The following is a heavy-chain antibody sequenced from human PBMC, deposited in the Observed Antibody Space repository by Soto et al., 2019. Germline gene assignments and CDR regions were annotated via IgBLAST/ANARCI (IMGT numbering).Heavy chain of an antibody. CDR2: ISGSGGST. D-gene: IGHD3-3*01. CDR3: AKAMYYVFGSGYYHEPYYFDY. CDR1: GFTFSSYA. Sequence: GGSLRLSCAASGFTFSSYAMSWVRQAPGKGLKWVSAISGSGGSTYYADSVKGRFTISRDNSKNTLYLQMKSLRAEDTAVYYCAKAMYYVFGSGYYHEPYYFDYWGQGTLVTVS. J-gene: IGHJ4*02. V-gene: IGHV3-23*01.